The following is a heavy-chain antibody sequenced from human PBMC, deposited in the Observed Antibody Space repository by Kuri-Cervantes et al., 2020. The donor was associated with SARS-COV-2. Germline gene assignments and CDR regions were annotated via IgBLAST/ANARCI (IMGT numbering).Heavy chain of an antibody. CDR3: ARGENTIWEFDY. J-gene: IGHJ4*02. CDR1: GGSISSGGYY. CDR2: VYYSGST. V-gene: IGHV4-31*03. D-gene: IGHD2/OR15-2a*01. Sequence: SETLSLTCTVSGGSISSGGYYWSWIRQHPGKGLEWIGYVYYSGSTYYNPSLKSRVTISVDTSKNQFSLKLSSATAADTAVYYCARGENTIWEFDYWGQGTLVTVSS.